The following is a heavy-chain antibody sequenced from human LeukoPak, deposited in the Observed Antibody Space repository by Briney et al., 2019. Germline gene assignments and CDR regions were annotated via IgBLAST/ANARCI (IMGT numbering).Heavy chain of an antibody. V-gene: IGHV3-30*02. Sequence: GGSLRLSCGASGFIFDAHDMHWVRQAPGKGLEWVAFIRYDGGNKYYADSVKGRFTISRDNSKNTLYLQMNSLRAEDTAVYYCAKDAYYGAGGYYYYMDVWGKGTTVTISS. CDR2: IRYDGGNK. D-gene: IGHD3-10*01. CDR3: AKDAYYGAGGYYYYMDV. CDR1: GFIFDAHD. J-gene: IGHJ6*03.